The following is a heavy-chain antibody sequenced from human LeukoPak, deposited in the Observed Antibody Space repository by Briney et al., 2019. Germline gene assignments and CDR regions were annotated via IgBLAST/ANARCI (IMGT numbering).Heavy chain of an antibody. V-gene: IGHV3-11*04. CDR2: ISSSGSTI. J-gene: IGHJ5*02. D-gene: IGHD3-3*01. CDR1: GFTFSDYY. CDR3: ARQGYDFWSGYFMRGNNWFDP. Sequence: GGSLRLSCAASGFTFSDYYMSWIRQDPGKGLEWVSYISSSGSTIYYADSVKGRFTISRDNAKNSLYLQMNSLRAEDTAVYYCARQGYDFWSGYFMRGNNWFDPWGQGTLVTVPS.